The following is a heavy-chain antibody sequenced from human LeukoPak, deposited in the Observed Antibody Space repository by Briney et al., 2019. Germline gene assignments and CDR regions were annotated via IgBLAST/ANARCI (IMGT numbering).Heavy chain of an antibody. J-gene: IGHJ4*02. CDR2: IWYDGSHK. Sequence: GGSLRLSCVASGFTFSSFGMHWVRQAPGKGLEWVAMIWYDGSHKYYVDSVKGRFTISRDNSKNTLYLLMNSLRVEDTAVYYCARDRDSDGNGSHLLDYWGQGTQVTVS. CDR1: GFTFSSFG. CDR3: ARDRDSDGNGSHLLDY. D-gene: IGHD3-22*01. V-gene: IGHV3-33*01.